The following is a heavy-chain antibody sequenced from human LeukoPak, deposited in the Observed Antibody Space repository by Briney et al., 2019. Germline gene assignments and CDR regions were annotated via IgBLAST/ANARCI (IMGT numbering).Heavy chain of an antibody. CDR2: ISWNSGSI. Sequence: GGSLRLSCAASGFTFDDYAMHWVRQAPGKGLEWVSGISWNSGSIGYADSVKGRFTISRDNAKNSLYLQMNSLRAEDTALYYCARPLLWWPQVGYFDYWGQGTLVTVSS. V-gene: IGHV3-9*01. J-gene: IGHJ4*02. CDR1: GFTFDDYA. CDR3: ARPLLWWPQVGYFDY. D-gene: IGHD4/OR15-4a*01.